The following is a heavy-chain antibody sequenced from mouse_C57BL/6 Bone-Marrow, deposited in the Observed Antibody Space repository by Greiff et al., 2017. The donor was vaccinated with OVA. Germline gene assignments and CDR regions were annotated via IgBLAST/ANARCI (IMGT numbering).Heavy chain of an antibody. J-gene: IGHJ2*01. V-gene: IGHV14-4*01. CDR2: IDPENGDT. D-gene: IGHD2-3*01. CDR3: TRGIYDGYPDY. CDR1: GFNIKADY. Sequence: VQLQQSGAELVRPGASVKLSCTASGFNIKADYMHWVKQRPEQGLEWIGWIDPENGDTEYASKFRGKATLTAETSSNTAYLQLSSLTSEDTAVYYCTRGIYDGYPDYWGQGTTLTVSS.